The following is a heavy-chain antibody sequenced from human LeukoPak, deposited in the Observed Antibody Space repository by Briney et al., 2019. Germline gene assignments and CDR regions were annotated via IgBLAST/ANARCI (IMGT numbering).Heavy chain of an antibody. V-gene: IGHV3-30*02. J-gene: IGHJ4*02. D-gene: IGHD2-21*01. CDR1: GFTFSINN. CDR2: EENNGNEK. CDR3: AKDFRVSFEY. Sequence: GGSLRLSCAASGFTFSINNMRWVRQAPGKGLGWVAFEENNGNEKYADSVRGRFTVSRDNSRNTLYLQMNSLRNKDTAVYYCAKDFRVSFEYWGQGALVTVSS.